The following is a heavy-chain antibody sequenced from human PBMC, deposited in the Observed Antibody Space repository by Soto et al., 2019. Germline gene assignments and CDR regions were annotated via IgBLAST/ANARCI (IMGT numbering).Heavy chain of an antibody. CDR1: GVSISSSSYY. Sequence: PSETLSLTCTVSGVSISSSSYYWGWIRQPPGKGLERIGSIYYSGSTYYNPSLKSRVTISVDTSKNQFSLKLSSVTAADTAVYYCARKITPTMVRGRKRIGWFDPWGQGTLVTVSS. V-gene: IGHV4-39*01. J-gene: IGHJ5*02. CDR3: ARKITPTMVRGRKRIGWFDP. CDR2: IYYSGST. D-gene: IGHD3-10*01.